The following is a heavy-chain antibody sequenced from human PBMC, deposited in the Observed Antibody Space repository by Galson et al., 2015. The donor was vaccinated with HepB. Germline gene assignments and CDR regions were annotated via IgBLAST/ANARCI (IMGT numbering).Heavy chain of an antibody. CDR2: ISSSGSYI. J-gene: IGHJ2*01. D-gene: IGHD3-3*01. Sequence: SLRLSCAASGFTFSSYAMHWVRQAPGKGLEWVSSISSSGSYIYYADSVKGRFTISRDNAKHSLSLQMNSLRAEDTAVYYCAKASITIFGVVSYWYFDLWGRGTLVTVSS. CDR3: AKASITIFGVVSYWYFDL. V-gene: IGHV3-21*01. CDR1: GFTFSSYA.